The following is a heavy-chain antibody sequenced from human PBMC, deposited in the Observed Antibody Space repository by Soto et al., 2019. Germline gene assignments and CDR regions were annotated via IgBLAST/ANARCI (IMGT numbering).Heavy chain of an antibody. CDR3: AKDLYYDLLTGPLDY. Sequence: GGSLRLSCAASGFTFSSYAMSWVRQAPGKGLEWVSTISDSGGRTYYADSVKGRFTISRDNSKNTLYLQMNSLRAEDTAVYSCAKDLYYDLLTGPLDYWGQGTLVTVSS. V-gene: IGHV3-23*01. D-gene: IGHD3-9*01. CDR1: GFTFSSYA. J-gene: IGHJ4*02. CDR2: ISDSGGRT.